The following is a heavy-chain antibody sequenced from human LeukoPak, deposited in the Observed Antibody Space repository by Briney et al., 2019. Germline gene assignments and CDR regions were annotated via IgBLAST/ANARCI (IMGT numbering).Heavy chain of an antibody. V-gene: IGHV3-33*01. CDR3: ARDHYYDSSGYYYKEYYGMDV. CDR1: GFTFSSYG. Sequence: PGGSLRLSCAASGFTFSSYGMHWVRQAPGKGLEWVAVIWYDGSNKYYADSVKGRFTISRDNSKSTLYLQMNSLRAEDTAVYYCARDHYYDSSGYYYKEYYGMDVWGQGTTVTVSS. CDR2: IWYDGSNK. D-gene: IGHD3-22*01. J-gene: IGHJ6*02.